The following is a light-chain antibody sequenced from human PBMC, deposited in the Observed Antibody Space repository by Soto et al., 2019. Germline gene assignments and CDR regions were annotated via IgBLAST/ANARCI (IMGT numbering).Light chain of an antibody. CDR1: ISDVGGYNY. V-gene: IGLV2-14*01. CDR2: DVS. J-gene: IGLJ2*01. CDR3: SSYTSSSTPHVV. Sequence: QSVLTQPASVSGSPGQSISISCTGTISDVGGYNYVSWYQQHPGKAPKLMIYDVSNRPSGVSNRFSGSKSGNTASLTISGLQAEDEADYYCSSYTSSSTPHVVFGGGTQLTVL.